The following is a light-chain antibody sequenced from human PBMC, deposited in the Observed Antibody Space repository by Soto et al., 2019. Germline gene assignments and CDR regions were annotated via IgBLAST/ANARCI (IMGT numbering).Light chain of an antibody. CDR1: SYDVGGHNS. J-gene: IGLJ2*01. CDR2: DVS. Sequence: QSALTQPASVSASPGQSISISCTGTSYDVGGHNSVPWYQQHPGKAPKLMIYDVSYRPSGVSNRFSGSKSGNTASLTISGLQAEDEADYYCSSDTSSRTRVFGGGTKLTVL. V-gene: IGLV2-14*01. CDR3: SSDTSSRTRV.